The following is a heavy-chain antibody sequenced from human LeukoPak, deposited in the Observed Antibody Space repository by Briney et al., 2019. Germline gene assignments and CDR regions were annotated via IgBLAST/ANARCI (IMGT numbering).Heavy chain of an antibody. V-gene: IGHV3-23*01. CDR3: AKVRSGSYGPGDFDY. D-gene: IGHD1-26*01. CDR1: GFTFSSYA. CDR2: ISGSGGST. J-gene: IGHJ4*02. Sequence: GGSLRLSCAASGFTFSSYAMSWVRQAPGKGLEWVSAISGSGGSTYYADSVKGRFTISRDNSKNTLYLQMNSLRAEDTAAYYCAKVRSGSYGPGDFDYWGQGTLVTVSS.